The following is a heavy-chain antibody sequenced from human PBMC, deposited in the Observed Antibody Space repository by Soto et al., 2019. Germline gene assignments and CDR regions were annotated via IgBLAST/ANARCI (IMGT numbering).Heavy chain of an antibody. V-gene: IGHV4-59*08. CDR1: GGSLSPNY. CDR3: ASLRIAAAGNYYYYVMDV. Sequence: SETLSLTCTVSGGSLSPNYWTWIRQPPGKGLEWIAYIYYSGTATYNPSLNSRVAISLDMSKNQISLTLSSVTAADTAVYYCASLRIAAAGNYYYYVMDVWGQGTTVTVSS. D-gene: IGHD6-13*01. CDR2: IYYSGTA. J-gene: IGHJ6*02.